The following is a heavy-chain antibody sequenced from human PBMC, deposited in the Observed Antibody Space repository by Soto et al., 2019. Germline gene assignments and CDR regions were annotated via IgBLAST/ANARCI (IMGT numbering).Heavy chain of an antibody. CDR2: IGPESGAT. CDR3: GRGRSGQKVVFY. D-gene: IGHD1-26*01. V-gene: IGHV1-2*02. CDR1: GYTFTGHY. Sequence: ASVKVSCKASGYTFTGHYIHWVRQAPEQGPEWMGEIGPESGATRYAEKFQGRVTMTLDTSITTVYMELKNLSPDDTAVYYCGRGRSGQKVVFYWGQGTPVTVSS. J-gene: IGHJ4*02.